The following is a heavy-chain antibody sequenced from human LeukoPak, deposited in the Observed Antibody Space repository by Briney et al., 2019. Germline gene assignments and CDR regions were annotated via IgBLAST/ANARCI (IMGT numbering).Heavy chain of an antibody. D-gene: IGHD3-10*01. CDR3: AGITRPNMVRGVIIGRLIDY. CDR1: GGSISSSSYY. Sequence: SETLSLTCTVSGGSISSSSYYWGWIRQPPGKGLEWIGSIYYSGSTYYNPSLKSRVTISVDTSKNQFSLKLSSVTAADTAVYYCAGITRPNMVRGVIIGRLIDYWGQGTLVTVSS. V-gene: IGHV4-39*01. CDR2: IYYSGST. J-gene: IGHJ4*02.